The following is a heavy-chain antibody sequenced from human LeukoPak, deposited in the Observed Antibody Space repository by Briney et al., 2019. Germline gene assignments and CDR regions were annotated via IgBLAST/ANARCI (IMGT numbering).Heavy chain of an antibody. CDR2: ITGSDDST. CDR1: GFTFSAYA. CDR3: AKSRSMISTSCYNY. Sequence: PGGSLRLSCAASGFTFSAYAMNWVRQAPGKGLEWVSSITGSDDSTYYADSVKDRFTISRDDSKNTLFLQMNSLRAEDTAVYYCAKSRSMISTSCYNYRGQGTLVTVSS. V-gene: IGHV3-23*01. D-gene: IGHD2-2*02. J-gene: IGHJ4*02.